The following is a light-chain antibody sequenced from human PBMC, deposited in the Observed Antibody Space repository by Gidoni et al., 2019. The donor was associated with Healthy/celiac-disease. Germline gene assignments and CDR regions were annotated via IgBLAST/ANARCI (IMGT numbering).Light chain of an antibody. V-gene: IGKV1-39*01. J-gene: IGKJ5*01. CDR2: AAS. CDR3: QQSYSTPIT. CDR1: QSISSY. Sequence: DIQITQSPSSLSASVGDRVTITCRASQSISSYLNWYQQKPGKAPKLLIYAASSLQSGVPSRFSGSGSGTDFTLTISSLQPEDFATYYCQQSYSTPITFAQXTRLEIK.